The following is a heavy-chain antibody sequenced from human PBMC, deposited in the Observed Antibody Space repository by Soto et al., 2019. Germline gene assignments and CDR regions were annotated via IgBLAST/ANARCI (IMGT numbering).Heavy chain of an antibody. V-gene: IGHV3-66*01. J-gene: IGHJ4*02. Sequence: EVQLVESGGGLVQPGGSLRLSCAASGFTVSSNYMSWVRQAPGKGLEWVSVIYSGGSTYYADSVKGRFTISRDNPKNTLYLQMNSLRAEDTAVYYCARDPLLTTLTPSTTYLGQGTLVTVSS. D-gene: IGHD4-17*01. CDR3: ARDPLLTTLTPSTTY. CDR2: IYSGGST. CDR1: GFTVSSNY.